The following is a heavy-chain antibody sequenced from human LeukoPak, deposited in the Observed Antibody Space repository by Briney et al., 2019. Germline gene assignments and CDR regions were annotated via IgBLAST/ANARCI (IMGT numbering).Heavy chain of an antibody. V-gene: IGHV3-23*01. CDR3: ARAEVLPDY. CDR2: ISGSGGST. J-gene: IGHJ4*02. Sequence: GGSLRLSCAASGFTFSSYAMSWVRQAPGKGLEWVSAISGSGGSTYYADSVKGRFTISRDNAKNSLYLQMNSLRAEDMAVYYCARAEVLPDYWGQGTLVTVSS. CDR1: GFTFSSYA. D-gene: IGHD2-15*01.